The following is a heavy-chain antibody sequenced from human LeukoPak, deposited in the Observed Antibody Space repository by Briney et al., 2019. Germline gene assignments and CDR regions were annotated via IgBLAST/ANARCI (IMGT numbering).Heavy chain of an antibody. CDR1: GFIVSSNY. Sequence: GGSLRLSCAASGFIVSSNYMSWVREAPGKGLVCVSVIYSGGSTYYADFVKGRVTIYRDNSKNTLYLQMNSLRAEDTTVYYCSRSLGVAALDYWGQGSLVPVPS. D-gene: IGHD2-15*01. CDR3: SRSLGVAALDY. CDR2: IYSGGST. J-gene: IGHJ4*02. V-gene: IGHV3-66*02.